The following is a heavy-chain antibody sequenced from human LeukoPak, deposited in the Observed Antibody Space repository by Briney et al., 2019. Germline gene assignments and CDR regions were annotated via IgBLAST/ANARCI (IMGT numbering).Heavy chain of an antibody. D-gene: IGHD2-8*02. CDR3: ARQGGSTGFHPVDS. CDR1: GFSISSGYY. V-gene: IGHV4-38-2*01. J-gene: IGHJ4*02. Sequence: SETLSLTCAVSGFSISSGYYWAWIRQSPGKGLEWIGSIYNSGNTYYNPSLKSRVTISVDTSKNQFSLKLNSVTAADTAMFYCARQGGSTGFHPVDSWGQGTLVTVSS. CDR2: IYNSGNT.